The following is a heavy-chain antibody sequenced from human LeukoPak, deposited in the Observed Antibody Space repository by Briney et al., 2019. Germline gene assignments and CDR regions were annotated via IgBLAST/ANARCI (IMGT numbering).Heavy chain of an antibody. CDR1: GGSISSYY. V-gene: IGHV4-59*08. Sequence: SETLSLTCTVSGGSISSYYWSWIRQPPGKGLEWIGYIYYSGSTNYNPSLKSRVTISVDTSKSQFSLKLSSVTAADTAVYYCARHLDKRNYFDYWGQGTLVTVSS. D-gene: IGHD2-2*03. CDR3: ARHLDKRNYFDY. J-gene: IGHJ4*02. CDR2: IYYSGST.